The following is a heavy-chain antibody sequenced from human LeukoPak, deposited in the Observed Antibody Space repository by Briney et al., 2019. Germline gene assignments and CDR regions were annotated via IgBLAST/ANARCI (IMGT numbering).Heavy chain of an antibody. CDR2: IIPIFGTA. Sequence: SVKVSCKASRSGGTFSNFAIAWVRQAPGQGLEWMGGIIPIFGTANYAQKFQGRVTITTDESTSTAYMELSSLRSEDTAVYYCAKDFSRYSSSWYVGYFDYWGQGTLVTVSS. D-gene: IGHD6-13*01. J-gene: IGHJ4*02. V-gene: IGHV1-69*05. CDR1: RSGGTFSNFA. CDR3: AKDFSRYSSSWYVGYFDY.